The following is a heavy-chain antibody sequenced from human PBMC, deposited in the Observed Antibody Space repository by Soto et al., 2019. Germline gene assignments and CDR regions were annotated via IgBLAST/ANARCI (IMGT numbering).Heavy chain of an antibody. CDR1: GFTFSTYW. CDR2: IKEDGSEK. D-gene: IGHD3-22*01. Sequence: GGSLRLSCAASGFTFSTYWMSWVRQAPGKGLEWVANIKEDGSEKYYVDSVEGRFTISRDNAKNSLYLQMISLRAEDTALYYFARGWGYFDSSGFPYLYGMDVWGQGSTVTVSS. V-gene: IGHV3-7*01. J-gene: IGHJ6*02. CDR3: ARGWGYFDSSGFPYLYGMDV.